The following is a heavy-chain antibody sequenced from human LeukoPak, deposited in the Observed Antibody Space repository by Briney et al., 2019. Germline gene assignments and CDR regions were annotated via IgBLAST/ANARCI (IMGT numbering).Heavy chain of an antibody. J-gene: IGHJ3*02. D-gene: IGHD3-3*01. V-gene: IGHV4-61*02. CDR1: GGSISSGSYY. CDR3: ARFSITIFGVVIRAFDI. Sequence: SETLSLTCTVSGGSISSGSYYWSWIRQPAGKGLEWIGRIYTSGSTNYNPSLKSRVTISVDTSKNQFSLKLSSVTAADTAVYYCARFSITIFGVVIRAFDIWGQGTMVTVSS. CDR2: IYTSGST.